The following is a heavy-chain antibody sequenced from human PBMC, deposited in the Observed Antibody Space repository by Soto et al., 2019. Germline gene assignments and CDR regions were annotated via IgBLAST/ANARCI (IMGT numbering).Heavy chain of an antibody. CDR1: GFTFSSYA. CDR3: ARVRDWYFAL. J-gene: IGHJ2*01. V-gene: IGHV3-30-3*01. CDR2: ISYDGSNK. Sequence: QVQLVESGGGVVQPGRSLRLSCAASGFTFSSYAMHWVRQAPGKGLEWVAVISYDGSNKYYADSVKGRFTISRDNSKNTLYLQMNSLRAEDTAVYYCARVRDWYFALWGRGTLVTVSS.